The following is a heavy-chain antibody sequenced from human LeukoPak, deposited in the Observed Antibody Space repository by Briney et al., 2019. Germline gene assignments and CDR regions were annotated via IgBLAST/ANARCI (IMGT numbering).Heavy chain of an antibody. CDR1: GLTFSSYG. J-gene: IGHJ4*02. Sequence: GGSLRLSCAVSGLTFSSYGMHWVRQAPGKGLEWVALIRYDGGGKFYADSVKGRFTISRDNSKNTLYMQMDSLRADDTAVYYCATVRGWMAVVSAALNYWGQGTLVTVSS. CDR2: IRYDGGGK. V-gene: IGHV3-30*02. CDR3: ATVRGWMAVVSAALNY. D-gene: IGHD2-2*01.